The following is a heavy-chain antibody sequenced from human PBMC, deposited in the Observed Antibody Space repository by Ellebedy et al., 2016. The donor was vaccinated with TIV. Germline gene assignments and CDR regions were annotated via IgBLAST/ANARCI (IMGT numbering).Heavy chain of an antibody. V-gene: IGHV5-51*01. D-gene: IGHD6-19*01. CDR1: GYSFTSYW. J-gene: IGHJ4*02. CDR2: IYPGDSDT. Sequence: GESLKISCKGSGYSFTSYWIGWVRQMPGKGLEWMGIIYPGDSDTRYSPSFQGQVTISADKSISTAYLQWSSLKASDTAMYYCARDGKGSGWYGTSDYWGQGTLVTVSS. CDR3: ARDGKGSGWYGTSDY.